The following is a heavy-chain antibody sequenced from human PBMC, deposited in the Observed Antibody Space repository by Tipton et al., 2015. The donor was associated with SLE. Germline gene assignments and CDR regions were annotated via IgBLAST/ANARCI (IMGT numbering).Heavy chain of an antibody. D-gene: IGHD6-13*01. CDR1: GGSISSYY. Sequence: LRLSCTVSGGSISSYYWSWIRQPAGKGLEWIGRIYTSGSTNYNPSLKSRVTMSVDTSKNQFSLKLSSVTAADTAVYYCARDGVVAAAVYYFDYWGQGTLVTVSS. CDR2: IYTSGST. CDR3: ARDGVVAAAVYYFDY. J-gene: IGHJ4*02. V-gene: IGHV4-4*07.